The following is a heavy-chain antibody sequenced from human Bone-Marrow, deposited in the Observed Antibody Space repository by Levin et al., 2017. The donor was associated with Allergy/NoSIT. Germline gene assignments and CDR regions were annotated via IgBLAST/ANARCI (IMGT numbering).Heavy chain of an antibody. V-gene: IGHV4-59*08. J-gene: IGHJ3*01. CDR1: GASISSYY. Sequence: GSLRLSCIVSGASISSYYWNWIRQPPGKGLEWVGYIYYSGTTNYNPSLKSRVTISIHTSKNQFSLQLSSVTAADTAEYYCARTAEAFDVRGQRTMVTVSS. CDR2: IYYSGTT. CDR3: ARTAEAFDV.